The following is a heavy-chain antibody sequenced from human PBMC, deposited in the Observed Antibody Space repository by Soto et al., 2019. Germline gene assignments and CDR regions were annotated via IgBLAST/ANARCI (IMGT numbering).Heavy chain of an antibody. CDR3: ARDHRYNWNDEGWFDP. CDR1: GYMFSTYD. J-gene: IGHJ5*02. Sequence: QVQLVQSGAEGKKPRASVKVSCKASGYMFSTYDINWVRQAPGQVLEWMGWLNPNSGNTGYAQKFQGRATMTRNTSINTAYMELSSLGSDDTAVYYCARDHRYNWNDEGWFDPWGQGTLVTVSS. V-gene: IGHV1-8*01. CDR2: LNPNSGNT. D-gene: IGHD1-20*01.